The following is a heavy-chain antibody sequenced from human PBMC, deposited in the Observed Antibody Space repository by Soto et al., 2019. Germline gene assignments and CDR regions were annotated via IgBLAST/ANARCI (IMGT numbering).Heavy chain of an antibody. D-gene: IGHD2-8*01. CDR1: GYTFTSYD. V-gene: IGHV1-69*01. Sequence: QVQLVQSGAEVKKPGASVKVSCKASGYTFTSYDISWVRQAPGQGLEWMGGIIPIFGTANYAQKFQGRVTITADESTSTAYMELSSLRSEDTAVYYCARDLHANGMQGYYFDYWGQGTLVTVSS. J-gene: IGHJ4*02. CDR2: IIPIFGTA. CDR3: ARDLHANGMQGYYFDY.